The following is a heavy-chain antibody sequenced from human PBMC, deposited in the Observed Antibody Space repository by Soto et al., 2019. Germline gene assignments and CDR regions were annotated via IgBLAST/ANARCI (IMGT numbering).Heavy chain of an antibody. CDR2: IIPILGIV. J-gene: IGHJ4*02. Sequence: QVQLVQSGAEVKKPGSSVKVSCKASGGTFSSYTISWVRQAPGQGLEWMGRIIPILGIVNYAQKFQGRVTITADKSTSTAYMELSSLRSEDTAVYYCARDKGYYGSGSYYIRPFDYWGQGTLVTVSS. D-gene: IGHD3-10*01. CDR3: ARDKGYYGSGSYYIRPFDY. V-gene: IGHV1-69*08. CDR1: GGTFSSYT.